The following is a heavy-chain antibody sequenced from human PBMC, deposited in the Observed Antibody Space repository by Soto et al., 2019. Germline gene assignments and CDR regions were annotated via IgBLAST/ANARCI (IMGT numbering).Heavy chain of an antibody. Sequence: PGGSLRLSCAASGFTFSTYAMGWVRLAPGKGLKWVSAISASGDTTYHADSVQGRFTISRDNSKNTLFLQMNSLGADDTAIYYCAKVWIGSTGYYFDYWGRGTLVTVSS. J-gene: IGHJ4*02. D-gene: IGHD2-8*02. V-gene: IGHV3-23*01. CDR1: GFTFSTYA. CDR2: ISASGDTT. CDR3: AKVWIGSTGYYFDY.